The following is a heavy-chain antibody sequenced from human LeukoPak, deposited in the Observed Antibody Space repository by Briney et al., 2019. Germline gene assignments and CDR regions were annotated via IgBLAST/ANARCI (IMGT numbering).Heavy chain of an antibody. CDR1: GDSVSSNSAT. CDR3: ARDPYYYDSSGYSDFDY. V-gene: IGHV6-1*01. D-gene: IGHD3-22*01. CDR2: TYYRSKWYK. J-gene: IGHJ4*02. Sequence: SQTLSLTCAISGDSVSSNSATWNWIRQSPSRGLEWLGRTYYRSKWYKYYAVSVKGRITINPDTSKNQFSLQLNSVTPEDTAVYYCARDPYYYDSSGYSDFDYWGQGTLVTVSS.